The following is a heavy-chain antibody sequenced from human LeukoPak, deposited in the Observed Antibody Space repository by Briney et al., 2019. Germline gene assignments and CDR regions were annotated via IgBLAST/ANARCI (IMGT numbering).Heavy chain of an antibody. V-gene: IGHV4-30-2*01. CDR3: ATGLRFLNY. Sequence: PSETLSLTCAVSGGSISSGGYFWRWIRQPPGKGLEWIGYSYHSGSTYYNPSLKSRVTISVDRSKNQFSLKLSSVTAADTAVYYCATGLRFLNYWGQGTLVTVSS. J-gene: IGHJ4*02. CDR2: SYHSGST. D-gene: IGHD3-3*01. CDR1: GGSISSGGYF.